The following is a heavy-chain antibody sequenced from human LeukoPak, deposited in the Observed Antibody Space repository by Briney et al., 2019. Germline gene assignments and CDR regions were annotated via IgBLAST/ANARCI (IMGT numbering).Heavy chain of an antibody. CDR1: GYTFTGYY. D-gene: IGHD2-2*01. CDR3: ASPRIAVVLGAIGAFDI. Sequence: ASVKVSCKASGYTFTGYYMHWVRQAPGQGLEWMGWINPNSGGTNYAQKFQGRVTMTRDTSISTAYMELSRLRSDDTAVYYCASPRIAVVLGAIGAFDIWGQGTMVTVSS. J-gene: IGHJ3*02. CDR2: INPNSGGT. V-gene: IGHV1-2*02.